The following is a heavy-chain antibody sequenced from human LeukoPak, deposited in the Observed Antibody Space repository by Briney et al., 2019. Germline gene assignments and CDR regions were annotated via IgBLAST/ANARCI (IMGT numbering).Heavy chain of an antibody. J-gene: IGHJ4*02. CDR2: INPNSGGT. CDR3: ARDWDSSGYYSYYFDY. V-gene: IGHV1-2*02. CDR1: GYTFTGYY. D-gene: IGHD3-22*01. Sequence: ASVKVSCKASGYTFTGYYMHWVRQAPGQGLEWMGWINPNSGGTNYAQKFQGRVTMTRDTSISTAYMELSRLRSDDTAVYYCARDWDSSGYYSYYFDYWGQGTLVTVSS.